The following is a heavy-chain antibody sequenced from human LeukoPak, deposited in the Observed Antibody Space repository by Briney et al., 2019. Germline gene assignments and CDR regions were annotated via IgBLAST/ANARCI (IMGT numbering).Heavy chain of an antibody. V-gene: IGHV3-48*01. CDR1: GFTFSSYS. CDR3: VKEVEATN. J-gene: IGHJ4*02. D-gene: IGHD4-11*01. Sequence: PGGSLRLSCTASGFTFSSYSMNWVRQAPGKGLEWVSYISNTGTTMYYADSVKGRFTISRDNAKNSLYLQMNSLTVEDTAVYYCVKEVEATNWGQGTLVTVSS. CDR2: ISNTGTTM.